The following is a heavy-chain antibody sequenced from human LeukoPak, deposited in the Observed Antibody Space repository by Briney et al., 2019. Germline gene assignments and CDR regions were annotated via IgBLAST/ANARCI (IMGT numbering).Heavy chain of an antibody. Sequence: GGSLRLSCAASGFTFSSYSMNWVRQAPGKGLEWVSSISSSSSYIYYADSVKGRFTISRDNAKNSPYLQMNSLRAEDTAVYYCARHYYVWGSYLDYWGQGTLVTVSS. J-gene: IGHJ4*02. V-gene: IGHV3-21*01. CDR1: GFTFSSYS. CDR3: ARHYYVWGSYLDY. CDR2: ISSSSSYI. D-gene: IGHD3-16*01.